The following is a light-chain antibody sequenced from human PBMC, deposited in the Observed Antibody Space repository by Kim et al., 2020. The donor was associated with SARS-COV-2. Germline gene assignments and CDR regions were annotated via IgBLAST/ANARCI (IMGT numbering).Light chain of an antibody. CDR1: QSVTTSY. Sequence: IVLTQSPGILSLSPGERATLSCRASQSVTTSYLAWYQQKPGQAPRLLIYGASNRATGIPDGFSGSGSGTDFTLTIRRLEPEDFAVYYCQQYAASPWTFGQGTKVDIK. J-gene: IGKJ1*01. CDR2: GAS. CDR3: QQYAASPWT. V-gene: IGKV3-20*01.